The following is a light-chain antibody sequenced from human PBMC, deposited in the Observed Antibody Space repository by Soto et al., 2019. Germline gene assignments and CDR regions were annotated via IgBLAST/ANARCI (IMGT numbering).Light chain of an antibody. CDR2: VAS. J-gene: IGKJ4*01. CDR1: QSVSSN. V-gene: IGKV3-15*01. CDR3: QQYNVWPLT. Sequence: EIVMTQSPATLSVSPGERATLSCRASQSVSSNLAWYQQKPGHTPKLLIDVASTRATGIPARFSGSGSGTEFTLTISSLQSEDFAVYYCQQYNVWPLTFGGGTKVEFK.